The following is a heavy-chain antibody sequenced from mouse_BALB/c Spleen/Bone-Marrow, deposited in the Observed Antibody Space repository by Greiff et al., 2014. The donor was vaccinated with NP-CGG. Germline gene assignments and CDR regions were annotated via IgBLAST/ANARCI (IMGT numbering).Heavy chain of an antibody. Sequence: QVQLQQSGAELVKPGASVKMSCKASGYTFTSYWMHWVKQRPGQGLEWIGVIDPSDSYTSYNQKFKGKATLTVDTSSSTAYIQLSSLTSEDSAFYYCTRGEVQAIAYWGQGTSVTVST. J-gene: IGHJ4*01. CDR2: IDPSDSYT. V-gene: IGHV1S127*01. CDR3: TRGEVQAIAY. CDR1: GYTFTSYW. D-gene: IGHD2-14*01.